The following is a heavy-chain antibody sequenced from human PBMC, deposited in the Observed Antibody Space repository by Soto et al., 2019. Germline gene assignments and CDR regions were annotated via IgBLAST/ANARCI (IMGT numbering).Heavy chain of an antibody. CDR2: ISSSSSYI. CDR1: GFTFSSYS. CDR3: ARDPGGTQHFIAAAGGYFDY. J-gene: IGHJ4*02. V-gene: IGHV3-21*01. D-gene: IGHD6-13*01. Sequence: GGSLRLSCAASGFTFSSYSMNWVRQAPGKGLEWVSSISSSSSYIYYADSVKGRFTISRDNAKNSLYLQMNSLRAEDTAVYYCARDPGGTQHFIAAAGGYFDYWGQGTLVTVSS.